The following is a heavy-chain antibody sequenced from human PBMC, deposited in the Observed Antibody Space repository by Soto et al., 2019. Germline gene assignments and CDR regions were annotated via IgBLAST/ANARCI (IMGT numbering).Heavy chain of an antibody. CDR3: ASCVDTATAPMKYAFDI. D-gene: IGHD5-18*01. Sequence: SETLSLTCTVSVGAISSGDYYWSWIRQPPGKGLEWIWYIYYSGSTYYNPSLKSRVTISVDTSKNQFSLKLSSVTAADTAVYYCASCVDTATAPMKYAFDISGQGTMVTVSS. CDR1: VGAISSGDYY. V-gene: IGHV4-30-4*01. J-gene: IGHJ3*02. CDR2: IYYSGST.